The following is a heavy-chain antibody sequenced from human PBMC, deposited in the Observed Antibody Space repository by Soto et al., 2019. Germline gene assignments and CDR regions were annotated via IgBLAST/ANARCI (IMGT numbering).Heavy chain of an antibody. J-gene: IGHJ4*02. Sequence: QVQLVQSGPEVKKPGSSVKGSCKAAVDTFNSYVITWVLQSPGQGLEWLGGIITALGTTSYAQNCQDRLTIPADEAATTDHMELSSLTSDDTAMDYCTRSYGYTLVGSLDNWGQGTVVTVSS. V-gene: IGHV1-69*01. CDR3: TRSYGYTLVGSLDN. CDR1: VDTFNSYV. D-gene: IGHD5-18*01. CDR2: IITALGTT.